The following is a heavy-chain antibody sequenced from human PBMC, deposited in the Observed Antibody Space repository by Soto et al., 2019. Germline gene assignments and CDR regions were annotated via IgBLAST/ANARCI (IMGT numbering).Heavy chain of an antibody. CDR2: ISAYNGNT. CDR1: GYTFTSYG. CDR3: ARDLRLVLGNWFDP. V-gene: IGHV1-18*01. J-gene: IGHJ5*02. D-gene: IGHD1-26*01. Sequence: EASVKVSCKASGYTFTSYGISWVRQAPGQGLEWMGWISAYNGNTNYAQKLQGRVTMTTDTSTSTAYMELRSLRSDDTAVYYCARDLRLVLGNWFDPWGQGTLVTVSS.